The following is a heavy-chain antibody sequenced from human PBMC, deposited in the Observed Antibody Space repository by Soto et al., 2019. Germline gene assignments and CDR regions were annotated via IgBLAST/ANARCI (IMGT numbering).Heavy chain of an antibody. V-gene: IGHV3-30*18. CDR1: GFTFSSYG. D-gene: IGHD3-22*01. Sequence: QVQLVESGGGVVQPGRSLRLSCAASGFTFSSYGMHWVRQAPGKGLEWVAVITYDGSNKYYADSVKGRFTISRDNSRNTLYLQMNSLRAGHTAVYYCVNDLATYYYDSSGPCGRFDPWGQGTLVTVSS. CDR3: VNDLATYYYDSSGPCGRFDP. J-gene: IGHJ5*02. CDR2: ITYDGSNK.